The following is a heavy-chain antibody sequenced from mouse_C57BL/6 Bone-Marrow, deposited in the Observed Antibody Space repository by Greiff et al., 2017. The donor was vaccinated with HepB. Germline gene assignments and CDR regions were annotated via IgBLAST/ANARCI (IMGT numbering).Heavy chain of an antibody. V-gene: IGHV2-2*01. CDR2: IWSGGST. J-gene: IGHJ4*01. D-gene: IGHD2-5*01. Sequence: VKVVESGPGLVQPSQSLSITCTVSGFSLTSYGVHWVRQSPGKGLEWLGVIWSGGSTDYNAAFISRLSISKDNSKSQVFFKMNSLQADDTAIYYCARNYSNYPYAMDYWGQGTSVTVSS. CDR1: GFSLTSYG. CDR3: ARNYSNYPYAMDY.